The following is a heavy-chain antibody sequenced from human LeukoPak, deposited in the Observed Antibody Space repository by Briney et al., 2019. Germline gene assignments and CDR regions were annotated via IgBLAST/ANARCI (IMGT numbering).Heavy chain of an antibody. CDR3: ARHSEYGTSWFDY. D-gene: IGHD6-13*01. CDR1: GFTVSSNY. CDR2: IYSGGST. V-gene: IGHV3-53*01. J-gene: IGHJ4*02. Sequence: PGGSLRLSCAASGFTVSSNYMSWVRQAPGKGLEWVSVIYSGGSTYYADSVKGRFTISRDISKNTLNLQMNSVRVEDTAVYYCARHSEYGTSWFDYWGQGTLVTVSS.